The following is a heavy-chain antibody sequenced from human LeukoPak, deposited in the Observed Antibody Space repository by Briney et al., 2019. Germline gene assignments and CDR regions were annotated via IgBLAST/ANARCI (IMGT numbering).Heavy chain of an antibody. CDR2: IWYDGSNK. CDR3: ARDMITMVRGVPYSWFDP. V-gene: IGHV3-33*01. D-gene: IGHD3-10*01. Sequence: GGSLRLSCAASGFTFSSYGMHWVRQAPGKGLEWVAVIWYDGSNKYYADSVKGRFTISRDNSKNTLYLQMNSLRAEDTAVYYCARDMITMVRGVPYSWFDPWGQGTLVTVSS. CDR1: GFTFSSYG. J-gene: IGHJ5*02.